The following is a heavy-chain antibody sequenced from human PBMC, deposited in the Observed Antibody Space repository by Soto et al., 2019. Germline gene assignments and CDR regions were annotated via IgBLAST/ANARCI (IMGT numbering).Heavy chain of an antibody. Sequence: GGSLRLSCAASGFTFISYWMSWVRQAPGKGLEWVANIKQDGSEKYYVDSVKGRFTISRDNTKNSLYLQMNSLRAEDTAVYFCARGSSLADYWGQGTLVTVSS. V-gene: IGHV3-7*01. CDR3: ARGSSLADY. CDR1: GFTFISYW. J-gene: IGHJ4*02. D-gene: IGHD3-16*01. CDR2: IKQDGSEK.